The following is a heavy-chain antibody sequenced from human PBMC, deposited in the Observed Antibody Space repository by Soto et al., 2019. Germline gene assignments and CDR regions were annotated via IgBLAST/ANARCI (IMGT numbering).Heavy chain of an antibody. CDR2: LYDVFGS. D-gene: IGHD1-1*01. Sequence: DVQLVESGGGLIQPGESLRLSCAAFGLTVSGTKYVAWVRQAPGQGLEWVSALYDVFGSFYADSVKGRFTTSSDRSKSTEYLQMNDLRPDDTAVYYCASWHEREHAYDVWGQGTTVIVSS. CDR3: ASWHEREHAYDV. CDR1: GLTVSGTKY. V-gene: IGHV3-53*01. J-gene: IGHJ3*01.